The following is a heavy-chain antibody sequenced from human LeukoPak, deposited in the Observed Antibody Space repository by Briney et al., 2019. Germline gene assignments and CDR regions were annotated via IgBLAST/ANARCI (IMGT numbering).Heavy chain of an antibody. CDR3: ARGDYDILTGYYNTPYFDY. D-gene: IGHD3-9*01. CDR1: GFTFSSYS. CDR2: ISSSSSYI. Sequence: GGSLRLSCAASGFTFSSYSMTWVRQAPGKGLEWVSSISSSSSYIYYADSVKGRFTISRDNAKNSLYLQMNSLRAEDTAVYYCARGDYDILTGYYNTPYFDYWGQGTLVTVSS. J-gene: IGHJ4*02. V-gene: IGHV3-21*04.